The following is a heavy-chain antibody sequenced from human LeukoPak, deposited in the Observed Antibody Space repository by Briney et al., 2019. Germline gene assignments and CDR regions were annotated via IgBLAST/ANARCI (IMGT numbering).Heavy chain of an antibody. CDR3: TRVRNSNNWWGAFDI. CDR2: ISPNNGNT. CDR1: GYTFGTSS. J-gene: IGHJ3*02. Sequence: ASVKVSCKAFGYTFGTSSISWVRQAPGQRPEWMGWISPNNGNTHYAQGVQGRVTMTADTSRSTAYMELRSLRSDDTDVYYCTRVRNSNNWWGAFDIWGQGTMVTVSS. D-gene: IGHD1-1*01. V-gene: IGHV1-18*01.